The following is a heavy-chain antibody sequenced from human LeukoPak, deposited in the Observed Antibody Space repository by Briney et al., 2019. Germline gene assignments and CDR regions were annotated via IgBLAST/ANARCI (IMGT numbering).Heavy chain of an antibody. V-gene: IGHV3-21*01. D-gene: IGHD4/OR15-4a*01. CDR2: ISGSSSYI. Sequence: PGGSPRLSCAASGFTFSDYSMTWVRQAPGKGLEWVSSISGSSSYIYYADSLKGRFTISRDNAKNSLFLQMNSLRAEDTAVYYCARRVPYFDYWGQGALVTVSS. J-gene: IGHJ4*02. CDR3: ARRVPYFDY. CDR1: GFTFSDYS.